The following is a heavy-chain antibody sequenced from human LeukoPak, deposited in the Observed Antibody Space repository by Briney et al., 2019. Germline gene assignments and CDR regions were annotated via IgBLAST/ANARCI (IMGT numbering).Heavy chain of an antibody. D-gene: IGHD3-9*01. CDR3: AKDHILRYFDWSPEYYFDY. CDR2: ISGSGGST. V-gene: IGHV3-23*01. CDR1: GFTFSSYA. J-gene: IGHJ4*02. Sequence: GGSLRLSCATSGFTFSSYAMSWVRQAPGKGLEWVSAISGSGGSTYYADSVKGRFTISRDNSKNTLYLQMNSLRAEDTAVYYCAKDHILRYFDWSPEYYFDYWGQGTLVTVSS.